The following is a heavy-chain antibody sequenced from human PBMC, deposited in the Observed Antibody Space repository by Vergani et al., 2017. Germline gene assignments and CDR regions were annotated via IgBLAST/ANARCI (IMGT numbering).Heavy chain of an antibody. CDR3: ARVTVAGLSRWFDP. J-gene: IGHJ5*02. D-gene: IGHD6-19*01. V-gene: IGHV4-39*07. CDR2: IYYSGST. Sequence: QVQLQESGPGLVKPSETLSLTCTVSGGSISSYYWGWIRQPPGKGLEWIGSIYYSGSTYYNPSLKSRVTISADTSKNQFSLKLSSVTAADTAVYYCARVTVAGLSRWFDPWGQGTLVTVSS. CDR1: GGSISSYY.